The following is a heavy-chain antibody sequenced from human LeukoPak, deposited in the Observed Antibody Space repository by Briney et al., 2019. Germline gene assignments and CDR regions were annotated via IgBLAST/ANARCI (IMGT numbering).Heavy chain of an antibody. CDR2: ISAYNGNT. CDR1: GYTFTTYG. D-gene: IGHD3-16*01. Sequence: GASVKVSCKASGYTFTTYGINWVRQAPGQGLEWMGWISAYNGNTNYAQKFQGRVTMTRDTSISTAYMELSRLRSGDTAVYYCARDCERGGAHGWFDPWGQGTLVTVSS. J-gene: IGHJ5*02. CDR3: ARDCERGGAHGWFDP. V-gene: IGHV1-18*01.